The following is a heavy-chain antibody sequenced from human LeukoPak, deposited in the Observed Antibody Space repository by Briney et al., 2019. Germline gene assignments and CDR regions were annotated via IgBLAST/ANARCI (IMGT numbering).Heavy chain of an antibody. J-gene: IGHJ5*02. CDR3: ARPYYYDSRIDP. CDR1: GGSISSSDYY. V-gene: IGHV4-30-4*01. CDR2: MYYSGST. Sequence: SETLSLTCTVSGGSISSSDYYWSWIRQPPGKGLEWIAYMYYSGSTYYNPSLKSRVTMSAGTSKNQLSLKLSSVTAADTAVYYCARPYYYDSRIDPWGQGILVTVSS. D-gene: IGHD3-22*01.